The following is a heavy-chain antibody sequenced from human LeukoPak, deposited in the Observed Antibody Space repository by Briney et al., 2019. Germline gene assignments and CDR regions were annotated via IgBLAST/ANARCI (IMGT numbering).Heavy chain of an antibody. CDR2: ISGSGGST. D-gene: IGHD4-23*01. J-gene: IGHJ6*03. V-gene: IGHV3-23*01. CDR3: ARVGGGNWYYYMDV. Sequence: GGSLRLSCAASGFTFSSYAMSWVRQAPGKGLEWVSAISGSGGSTYYADSVKGRFTISRDNSKNTLYLQMNSLRAEDTAVYYCARVGGGNWYYYMDVWGKGTTVTVSS. CDR1: GFTFSSYA.